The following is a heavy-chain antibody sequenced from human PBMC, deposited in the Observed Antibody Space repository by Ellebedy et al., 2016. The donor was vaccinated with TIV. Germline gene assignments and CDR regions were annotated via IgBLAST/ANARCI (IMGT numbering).Heavy chain of an antibody. Sequence: ASVKVSCKGSGYSFTSYWIGWVRQMPGKGLDWMGLIYPGDSDTRYSPSFQGQVTISADKSISTAYLQWSSLKASDTAMYYCAKVGYCSSTSCYYVRTKPSTQDYGMDVWGQGTTVTVSS. CDR1: GYSFTSYW. J-gene: IGHJ6*02. CDR3: AKVGYCSSTSCYYVRTKPSTQDYGMDV. D-gene: IGHD2-2*01. CDR2: IYPGDSDT. V-gene: IGHV5-51*01.